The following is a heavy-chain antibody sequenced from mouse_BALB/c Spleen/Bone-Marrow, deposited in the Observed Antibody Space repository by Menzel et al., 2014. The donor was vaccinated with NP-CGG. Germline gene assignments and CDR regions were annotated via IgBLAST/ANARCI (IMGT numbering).Heavy chain of an antibody. CDR2: FYPGSGSI. J-gene: IGHJ4*01. Sequence: QVTLKECGAELVKPGTSVNLSCKASGYTFTDYIIHWVKQRSGQGLEWIGWFYPGSGSIKYNEKFKDKATLTADKSSNTVYMELSRLTSEDSAVYFCARHEDLDIRRRLSAMDYWGQGTSVTVSS. CDR3: ARHEDLDIRRRLSAMDY. CDR1: GYTFTDYI. D-gene: IGHD2-12*01. V-gene: IGHV1-62-2*01.